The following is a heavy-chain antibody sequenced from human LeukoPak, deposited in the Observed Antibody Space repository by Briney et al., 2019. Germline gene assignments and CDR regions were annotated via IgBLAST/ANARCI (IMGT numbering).Heavy chain of an antibody. CDR2: ISSSSVTI. CDR1: GFSFSSYN. Sequence: SLRLSSAASGFSFSSYNMNWVRHAPGKGLEWVAHISSSSVTIFYADSVKGRFTICRDNAKNSPYLQMYSLRDDDTAVYYCASAFDNGGQGPLVIVS. V-gene: IGHV3-48*02. CDR3: ASAFDN. J-gene: IGHJ4*02.